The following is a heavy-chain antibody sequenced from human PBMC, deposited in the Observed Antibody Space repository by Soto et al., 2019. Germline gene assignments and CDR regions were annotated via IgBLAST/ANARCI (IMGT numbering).Heavy chain of an antibody. CDR1: GGSISSGDYY. CDR3: ARDHCSGGSCYSGYYYGMDV. CDR2: IYYSGST. V-gene: IGHV4-30-4*01. D-gene: IGHD2-15*01. J-gene: IGHJ6*02. Sequence: QVQLQESGPGLVKPSQTLSLTCTVSGGSISSGDYYWSWIRQPPGKGLEWIGYIYYSGSTYYNPSLKSRVTISVDTSKNQFSLKLSSVTAADTAVYYCARDHCSGGSCYSGYYYGMDVWGQGTTVTVSS.